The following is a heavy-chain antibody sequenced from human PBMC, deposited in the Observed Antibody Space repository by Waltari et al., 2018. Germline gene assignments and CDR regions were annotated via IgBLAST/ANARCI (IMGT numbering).Heavy chain of an antibody. CDR3: ARGNLYCSGGSCYWDWFDP. CDR2: MNPNRGNT. D-gene: IGHD2-15*01. J-gene: IGHJ5*02. V-gene: IGHV1-8*03. Sequence: QVQLVQSGAEVKKPGASVKVSCKASGYTFTSYDINWVRQATGQGLEWMGWMNPNRGNTGYAQKFQGRVTITRNTSISTAYMELSSLRSEDTAVYYCARGNLYCSGGSCYWDWFDPWGLGTLVTVSS. CDR1: GYTFTSYD.